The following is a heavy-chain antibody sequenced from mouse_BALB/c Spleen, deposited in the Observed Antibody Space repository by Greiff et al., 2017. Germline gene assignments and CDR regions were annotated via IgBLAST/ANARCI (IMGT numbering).Heavy chain of an antibody. CDR3: ARGDYEGWFAY. CDR1: GFTFSSYA. Sequence: DVKLVESGGGLVKPGGSLKLSCAASGFTFSSYAMSWVRQTPEKRLEWVASISSGGSTYYPDSVKGRFTISRDNARNILYLQMSSLRSEDTAMYYCARGDYEGWFAYWGQGTLVTVSA. D-gene: IGHD2-4*01. J-gene: IGHJ3*01. V-gene: IGHV5-6-5*01. CDR2: ISSGGST.